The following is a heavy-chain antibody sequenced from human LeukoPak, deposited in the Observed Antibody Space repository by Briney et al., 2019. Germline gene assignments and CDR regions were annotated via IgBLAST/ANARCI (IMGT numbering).Heavy chain of an antibody. CDR3: ANPYYYDSSGYYSDY. Sequence: GGSLRLSCAASGFTFSSYAMSWVRPAPGKGLEWVSAISGSGGSTYYADSVKGRFTISRDNSKNTLYLQMNSLRAEDTAVYYCANPYYYDSSGYYSDYWGQGTLVTVSS. V-gene: IGHV3-23*01. D-gene: IGHD3-22*01. CDR1: GFTFSSYA. CDR2: ISGSGGST. J-gene: IGHJ4*02.